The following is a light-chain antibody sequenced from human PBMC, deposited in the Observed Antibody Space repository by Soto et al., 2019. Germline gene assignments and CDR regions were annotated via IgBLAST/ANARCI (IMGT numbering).Light chain of an antibody. Sequence: DIVVAQSPDSLAASLGERATIKCKSSQTILYSSNNRNYLAWYQQKPGQPPKLLIYWASTRESGVPDRFSGSGSGTDFTLTISSLQAEDLAVYYCQQYYRPPYTFGQGTKLEIK. J-gene: IGKJ2*01. CDR3: QQYYRPPYT. V-gene: IGKV4-1*01. CDR2: WAS. CDR1: QTILYSSNNRNY.